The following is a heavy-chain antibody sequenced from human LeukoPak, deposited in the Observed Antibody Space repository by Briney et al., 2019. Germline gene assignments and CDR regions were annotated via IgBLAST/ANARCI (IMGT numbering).Heavy chain of an antibody. CDR3: ARGLGDYNTDWFPVSGY. CDR1: GYTFTTHN. V-gene: IGHV1-8*01. J-gene: IGHJ4*02. CDR2: MNPGSGDT. D-gene: IGHD3-9*01. Sequence: ASLKVSCKASGYTFTTHNLTCGRQATGQGLEWMGWMNPGSGDTAYAQKFQGRVTMTRDTSMTTAYMELSSLGSEDTAIYYCARGLGDYNTDWFPVSGYWGQGTPVTVSS.